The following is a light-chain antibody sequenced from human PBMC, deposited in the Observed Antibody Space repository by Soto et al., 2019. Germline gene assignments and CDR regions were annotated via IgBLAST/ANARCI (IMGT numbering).Light chain of an antibody. J-gene: IGLJ1*01. CDR1: SSNIGAGYD. V-gene: IGLV1-40*01. CDR2: GNI. Sequence: QSVLTHPPSVSGAPGQRVTISCTGSSSNIGAGYDVHWYQQRPGTAPKLLIFGNINRPSGVPDRFSGSKSGTSASLAITGLQAEDEGDYYCQSYDSTLSARYVFGPGTQVTVL. CDR3: QSYDSTLSARYV.